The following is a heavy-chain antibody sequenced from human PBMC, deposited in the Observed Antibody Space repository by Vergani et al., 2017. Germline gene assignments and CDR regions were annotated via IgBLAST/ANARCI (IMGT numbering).Heavy chain of an antibody. J-gene: IGHJ4*02. V-gene: IGHV2-70*04. CDR2: LDWDDDK. D-gene: IGHD6-19*01. CDR3: ARTGGGPPNRSGLYYFDF. Sequence: QVTFKESGPALVNPRQALTLTCTFSGFSFTSSGMRVSWFRQSPGKALGWLARLDWDDDKFYSASLKTRLAISKDLSNDLVVLTMTNMGPADTGTYYCARTGGGPPNRSGLYYFDFWGQGTLVTVSS. CDR1: GFSFTSSGMR.